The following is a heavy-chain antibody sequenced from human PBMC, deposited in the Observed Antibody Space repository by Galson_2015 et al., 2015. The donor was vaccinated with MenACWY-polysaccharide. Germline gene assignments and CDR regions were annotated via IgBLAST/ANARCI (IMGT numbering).Heavy chain of an antibody. V-gene: IGHV3-13*01. CDR3: AREIRVTRGWYGYGLGV. J-gene: IGHJ6*02. Sequence: EWVSAIGRGGDTYYSDSVKGRFTISRENAKNSLYLQINSLRVGDTAVYYCAREIRVTRGWYGYGLGVWGQGTMVTVSS. CDR2: IGRGGDT. D-gene: IGHD6-19*01.